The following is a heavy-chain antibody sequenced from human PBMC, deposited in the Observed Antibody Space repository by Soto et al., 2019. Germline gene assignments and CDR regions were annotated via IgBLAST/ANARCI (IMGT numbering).Heavy chain of an antibody. J-gene: IGHJ4*02. CDR3: ARVGHCTNGVCSALDY. D-gene: IGHD2-8*01. CDR1: GGSISTYY. CDR2: IYYGGSA. V-gene: IGHV4-59*08. Sequence: QVQLQESGPGLVKPSGTLSLTCTVSGGSISTYYWSWIRQPPGKGLEWIGYIYYGGSANYNPSLKSRVTISVDTSKKQFALKLSSVPASDTAVYYCARVGHCTNGVCSALDYWGQGTLVTVSS.